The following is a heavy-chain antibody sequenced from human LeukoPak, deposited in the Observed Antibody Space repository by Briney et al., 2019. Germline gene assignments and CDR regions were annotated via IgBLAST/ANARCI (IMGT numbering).Heavy chain of an antibody. J-gene: IGHJ4*02. D-gene: IGHD3-10*01. CDR2: ISTSGSTI. V-gene: IGHV3-48*03. Sequence: GGSLRLSCAASGFTFSSYEMNWVRQAPGMGLEWLSYISTSGSTIYYVDSVKGRFTIFRDNAKNSLYLQMDSLRAEDTAVYYCVTWFGIFLPQIDYWGQGTLVTVSS. CDR3: VTWFGIFLPQIDY. CDR1: GFTFSSYE.